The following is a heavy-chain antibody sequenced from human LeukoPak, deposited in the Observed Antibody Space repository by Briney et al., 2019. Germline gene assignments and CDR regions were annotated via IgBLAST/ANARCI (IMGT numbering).Heavy chain of an antibody. J-gene: IGHJ4*02. D-gene: IGHD1-1*01. CDR1: GFTFSSYS. CDR2: ISSSGSTI. V-gene: IGHV3-48*04. CDR3: ARSTGYFDY. Sequence: HPGGSLRLSCAASGFTFSSYSMNWVRQAPGKGLEWVSYISSSGSTIYYADSVKGRFTISRDNAKNSLYLQMNSLRAEDTAVYYCARSTGYFDYWGQGTLVTVSS.